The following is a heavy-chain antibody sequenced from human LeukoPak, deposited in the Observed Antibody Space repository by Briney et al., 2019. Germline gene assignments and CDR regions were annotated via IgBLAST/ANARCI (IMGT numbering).Heavy chain of an antibody. D-gene: IGHD2-2*01. V-gene: IGHV4-31*03. CDR1: GGSISSGGYY. J-gene: IGHJ5*02. CDR2: IYYSGST. Sequence: PSETLSLTCTVSGGSISSGGYYWSWIRQHPGKGLEWIGYIYYSGSTYYNPSLKSRVTISVDTSKNQFSPKLSSVTAADTAVYYCARENSDIVVVPAAMSGNWFDPWGQGTLVTVSS. CDR3: ARENSDIVVVPAAMSGNWFDP.